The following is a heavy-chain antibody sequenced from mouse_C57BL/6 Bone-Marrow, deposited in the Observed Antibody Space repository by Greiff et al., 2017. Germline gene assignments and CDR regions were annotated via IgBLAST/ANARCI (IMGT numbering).Heavy chain of an antibody. Sequence: EVQLQQSGAELVRPGASVKLSCTASGFNIKDYYMHWVKQRPEQGLEWIGRIDPEDGDTEYAPKFQGKATMTADTSSNTAYLQLSSLTSEDTAVYYCTRGYVIRDFDVWGTGTTVTVSS. J-gene: IGHJ1*03. CDR3: TRGYVIRDFDV. CDR2: IDPEDGDT. CDR1: GFNIKDYY. V-gene: IGHV14-1*01. D-gene: IGHD2-4*01.